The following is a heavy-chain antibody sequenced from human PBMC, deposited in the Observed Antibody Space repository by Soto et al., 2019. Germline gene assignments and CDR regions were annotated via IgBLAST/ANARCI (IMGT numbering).Heavy chain of an antibody. Sequence: EVQLVPSGAEVKKPGESLRISCKGSGYSFTSYWISWVRQMPGKGLEWMGRIDPSDSYTNYSPSFQGNVTISADKSISTAYLQWSSLKASDTAMYYCARQDCRGGSCYCVGYGYWGQGTLVTVSS. CDR2: IDPSDSYT. D-gene: IGHD2-15*01. V-gene: IGHV5-10-1*01. CDR1: GYSFTSYW. CDR3: ARQDCRGGSCYCVGYGY. J-gene: IGHJ4*02.